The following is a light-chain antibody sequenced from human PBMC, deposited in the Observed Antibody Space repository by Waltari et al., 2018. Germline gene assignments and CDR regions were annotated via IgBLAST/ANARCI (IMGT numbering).Light chain of an antibody. CDR2: DVS. CDR1: SSYDGGYND. V-gene: IGLV2-18*02. J-gene: IGLJ6*01. CDR3: CSYRSGSTFV. Sequence: QAALTQPPSVSKSLGQSVNTPCPGTSSYDGGYNDVSGYQQHPGTAPRVLIYDVSKRPSGVSDRFSGSKSGNTASLTISGLQAEDEADYYCCSYRSGSTFVFGSGTKLTVL.